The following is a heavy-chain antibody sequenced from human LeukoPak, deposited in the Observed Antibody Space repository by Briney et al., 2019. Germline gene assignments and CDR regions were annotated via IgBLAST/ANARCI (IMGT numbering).Heavy chain of an antibody. D-gene: IGHD3-3*01. Sequence: SVKVSCKASGGTFSSYAISWVRQAPGQGLEGMGGIIPIFGTANYAQKFQGRVTITTDESTSTAYMELSSLRSEDTAVYYCARANGWSGPFDYWGQGTLVTVSS. V-gene: IGHV1-69*05. CDR2: IIPIFGTA. CDR3: ARANGWSGPFDY. CDR1: GGTFSSYA. J-gene: IGHJ4*02.